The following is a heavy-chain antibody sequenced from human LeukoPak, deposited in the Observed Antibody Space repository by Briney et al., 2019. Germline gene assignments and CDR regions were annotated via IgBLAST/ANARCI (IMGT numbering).Heavy chain of an antibody. CDR1: GFTFSSYA. D-gene: IGHD2-2*01. V-gene: IGHV3-23*01. Sequence: GGSLRLSCAVSGFTFSSYAMSWVRQAPGKGLEWVSGISGSGGRTYYADSVKDHFTISRDNSKNTLYLQMNGLRAEDTAVYYCAKNPPDTVVLPGGYFNYYGVDVWGKGTTVTVSS. CDR2: ISGSGGRT. J-gene: IGHJ6*04. CDR3: AKNPPDTVVLPGGYFNYYGVDV.